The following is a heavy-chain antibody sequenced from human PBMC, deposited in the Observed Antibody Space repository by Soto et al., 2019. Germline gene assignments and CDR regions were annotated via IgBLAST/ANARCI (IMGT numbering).Heavy chain of an antibody. V-gene: IGHV1-2*02. Sequence: QVQLVQSGAEVKEPGASVKVSCKASGYTFTGYYMHWARQAPGQGLEWMGWIKSFNGDTNYAQKFQGRVTLTRGTSISTAYMELSRLKSDDTAVYYCARVVSPYYDVLTGNWFDPWGQGTLVTVSS. CDR2: IKSFNGDT. J-gene: IGHJ5*02. D-gene: IGHD3-9*01. CDR3: ARVVSPYYDVLTGNWFDP. CDR1: GYTFTGYY.